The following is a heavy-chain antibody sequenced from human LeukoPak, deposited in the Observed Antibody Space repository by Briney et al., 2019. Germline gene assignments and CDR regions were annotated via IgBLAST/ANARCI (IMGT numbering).Heavy chain of an antibody. CDR2: ISSSGSTI. Sequence: GGSLRLSCAASGFTFSSYEMNWVRQAPGKGLEWVSYISSSGSTIYYADSVKGRFTISRDNAKNSLYLQMNSLRAEDAAVYYCARDRFSEVADPFDYWGQGTLVTVSS. CDR3: ARDRFSEVADPFDY. J-gene: IGHJ4*02. D-gene: IGHD6-19*01. CDR1: GFTFSSYE. V-gene: IGHV3-48*03.